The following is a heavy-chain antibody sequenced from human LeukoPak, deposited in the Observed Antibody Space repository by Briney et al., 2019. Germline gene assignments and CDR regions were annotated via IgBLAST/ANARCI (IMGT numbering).Heavy chain of an antibody. Sequence: AGGSLRLSCAASEFSVSNNFMSWVRQAPGKGLEWVSVIYSGGSTYYADSAKGRFTISRDNSKNTLYLQMNSLRAEDTAVYYCARGLGVQVGAKGVGAFDIWGQGTMVTVSS. D-gene: IGHD1-26*01. V-gene: IGHV3-53*01. CDR3: ARGLGVQVGAKGVGAFDI. CDR2: IYSGGST. CDR1: EFSVSNNF. J-gene: IGHJ3*02.